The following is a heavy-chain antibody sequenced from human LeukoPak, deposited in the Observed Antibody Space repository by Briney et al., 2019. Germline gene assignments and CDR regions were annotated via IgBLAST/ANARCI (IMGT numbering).Heavy chain of an antibody. J-gene: IGHJ4*02. V-gene: IGHV3-33*01. D-gene: IGHD2-15*01. CDR3: ARIGRDCSGGGCYPPDY. CDR1: GFTFRSFG. CDR2: IWYDGSNK. Sequence: GGSLRLSCAVSGFTFRSFGMLWARQASGKGLEGVAIIWYDGSNKYYTDSVKGRFTVSKDNSKNTLYLQMNSLRAEDTAVYYCARIGRDCSGGGCYPPDYWGQGTLVTVSS.